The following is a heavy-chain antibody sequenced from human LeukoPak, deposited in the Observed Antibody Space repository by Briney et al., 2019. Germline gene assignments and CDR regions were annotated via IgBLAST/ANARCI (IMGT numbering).Heavy chain of an antibody. D-gene: IGHD3-22*01. V-gene: IGHV3-23*01. CDR2: ISGSGGST. CDR1: GFTFSSYA. Sequence: GGSLGLSCAASGFTFSSYAMSWVRQAPGKGLEWVSAISGSGGSTYYADSVKGRFTISGDNSKNTLYLQMNSLRAEDTAVYYCAKDRITMIVVASDAFDIWGQGTMVTVSS. CDR3: AKDRITMIVVASDAFDI. J-gene: IGHJ3*02.